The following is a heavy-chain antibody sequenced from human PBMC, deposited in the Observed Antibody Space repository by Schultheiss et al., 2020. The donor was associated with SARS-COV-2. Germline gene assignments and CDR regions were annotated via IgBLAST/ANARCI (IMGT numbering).Heavy chain of an antibody. V-gene: IGHV4-59*12. CDR2: IYYSGST. J-gene: IGHJ6*03. D-gene: IGHD2-2*02. CDR3: ARTVREDIVVVPAAIHYYYYYMDV. CDR1: GGSISSYY. Sequence: SETLSLTCTVSGGSISSYYWSWIRQPAGKGLEWIGYIYYSGSTNYNPSLKSRVTISVDTSKNQFSLKLSSVTAADTAVYYCARTVREDIVVVPAAIHYYYYYMDVWGKGTTVTVSS.